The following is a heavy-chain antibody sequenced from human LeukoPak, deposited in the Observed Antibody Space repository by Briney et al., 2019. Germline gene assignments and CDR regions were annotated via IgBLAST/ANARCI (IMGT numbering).Heavy chain of an antibody. Sequence: GRSLRLSCAASGFTFDDYAMHWVRQAPGKGLEWVSGISWNSGSIGYADSVKGRFTISRDNAKNSLYLQMNSLRAEDMALYYCAKGIYGDSRGNAFDIWGQGTMVTVSS. V-gene: IGHV3-9*03. CDR2: ISWNSGSI. D-gene: IGHD4-17*01. CDR3: AKGIYGDSRGNAFDI. J-gene: IGHJ3*02. CDR1: GFTFDDYA.